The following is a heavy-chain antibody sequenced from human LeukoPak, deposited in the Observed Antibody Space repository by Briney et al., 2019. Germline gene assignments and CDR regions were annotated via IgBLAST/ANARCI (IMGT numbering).Heavy chain of an antibody. CDR2: INHSGST. Sequence: PSGTLSLTCAVSGGSISSSNWWSWVRQPPGKGLEWIGEINHSGSTNYNPSLKSRVTISVDTSKNQFSLKLSSVTAADTAVYYCARVGSSGWKGVFDYWGQGTLVTVSS. CDR3: ARVGSSGWKGVFDY. CDR1: GGSISSSNW. D-gene: IGHD6-19*01. V-gene: IGHV4-4*02. J-gene: IGHJ4*02.